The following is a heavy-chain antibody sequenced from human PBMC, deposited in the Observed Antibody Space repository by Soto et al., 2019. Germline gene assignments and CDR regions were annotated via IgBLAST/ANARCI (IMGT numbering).Heavy chain of an antibody. CDR2: IYYSGST. CDR1: GGSIRSGGYS. Sequence: SETLSLTCTVSGGSIRSGGYSWNWVRQLPGKGLEWIGYIYYSGSTYYNPSLESRVTISVALSKNRFSLKLSSVTAADTAVYYCARASELGRRIQYFDYWGQGTQVTVSS. D-gene: IGHD3-3*02. V-gene: IGHV4-31*03. J-gene: IGHJ4*02. CDR3: ARASELGRRIQYFDY.